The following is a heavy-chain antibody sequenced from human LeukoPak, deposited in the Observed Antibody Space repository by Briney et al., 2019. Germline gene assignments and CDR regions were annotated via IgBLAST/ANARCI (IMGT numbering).Heavy chain of an antibody. Sequence: SVKVSCKASGYTFTSYGISWVRQAPGQGLEWMGWISADNGNTNYAQKLQGRVTITTDTSTSTAYMELRSLRSDDTAVYYCARSGNILTGYYEARFDYWGQGTLVTVSS. CDR2: ISADNGNT. V-gene: IGHV1-18*01. J-gene: IGHJ4*02. D-gene: IGHD3-9*01. CDR1: GYTFTSYG. CDR3: ARSGNILTGYYEARFDY.